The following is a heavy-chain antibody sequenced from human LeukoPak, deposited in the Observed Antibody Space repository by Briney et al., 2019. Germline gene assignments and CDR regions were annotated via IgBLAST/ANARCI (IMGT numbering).Heavy chain of an antibody. J-gene: IGHJ4*02. Sequence: GGSLRLSCAASGFTFGSYWMGWVRQAPGKGLEWVANMKQDGSEKYYVDSVKGRFTISRDNAKNSLYLQMNSLRAEDTAVYYCARDRVTMVRGVINYYFDYWGQGTLVTVSS. CDR1: GFTFGSYW. CDR2: MKQDGSEK. D-gene: IGHD3-10*01. V-gene: IGHV3-7*01. CDR3: ARDRVTMVRGVINYYFDY.